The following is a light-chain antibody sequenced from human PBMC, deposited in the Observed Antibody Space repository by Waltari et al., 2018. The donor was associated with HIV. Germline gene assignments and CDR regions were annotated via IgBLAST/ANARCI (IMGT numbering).Light chain of an antibody. J-gene: IGLJ3*02. V-gene: IGLV2-14*01. CDR2: EVY. Sequence: SALTQPASVSGSPGQSLTISCTGPASHLTTFNFVSWYQQSPGRAPKLIIFEVYFRPSGVSDRFSGSKSGDTASLTISALRAEDEGDYFCSSYSTRGFVLFGGGTKVTVL. CDR3: SSYSTRGFVL. CDR1: ASHLTTFNF.